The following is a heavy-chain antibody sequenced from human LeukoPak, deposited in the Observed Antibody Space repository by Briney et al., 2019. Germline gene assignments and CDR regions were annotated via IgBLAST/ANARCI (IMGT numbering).Heavy chain of an antibody. CDR1: GGSISSGGYY. CDR2: IYYSGST. CDR3: AREALAAYCYDSSGYQEV. Sequence: SETLSLTCTVSGGSISSGGYYWSWIRQHPGKGLEWIGYIYYSGSTYYNPSLKSRVTISVDTSKNQFSLKLSSVTAADTAVYYCAREALAAYCYDSSGYQEVWGQGTLVTVSS. J-gene: IGHJ4*02. V-gene: IGHV4-31*03. D-gene: IGHD3-22*01.